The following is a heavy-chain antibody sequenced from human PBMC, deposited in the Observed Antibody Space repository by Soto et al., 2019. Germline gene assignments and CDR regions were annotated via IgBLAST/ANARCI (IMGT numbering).Heavy chain of an antibody. J-gene: IGHJ3*02. Sequence: ESGGGLIQPGGSVRLSCAVSGFTVSSNYMSWVRQAPGKGLEWVSVIYSGGSTDYADSVKGRFTISRDNSKNTLYLQMNSLRAEDTAVYSCARALKYNRGAFDIWGQGTMVTVSS. CDR2: IYSGGST. CDR1: GFTVSSNY. CDR3: ARALKYNRGAFDI. V-gene: IGHV3-53*01. D-gene: IGHD1-20*01.